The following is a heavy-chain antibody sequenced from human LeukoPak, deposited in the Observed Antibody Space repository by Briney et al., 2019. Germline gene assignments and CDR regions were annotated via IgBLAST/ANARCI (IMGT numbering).Heavy chain of an antibody. J-gene: IGHJ3*02. V-gene: IGHV3-48*03. Sequence: GSLRLSCAASGFTFSSYEMNWVRQAPGKGLEWVSYISSSGSTIYYADSVKGRFTISRDNAKNSLYLQMNSLRAEDTAVYYCAREIAAAGHHDAFDIWGQGTMVTVSS. CDR2: ISSSGSTI. CDR3: AREIAAAGHHDAFDI. CDR1: GFTFSSYE. D-gene: IGHD6-13*01.